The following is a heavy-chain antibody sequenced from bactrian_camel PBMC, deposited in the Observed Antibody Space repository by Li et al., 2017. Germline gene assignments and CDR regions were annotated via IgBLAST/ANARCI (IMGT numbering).Heavy chain of an antibody. J-gene: IGHJ6*01. V-gene: IGHV3S63*01. CDR1: RYTRTNYC. Sequence: HVQLVESGGGSVQAGGSLRLSCAGSRYTRTNYCMGWFRQAQGKEREGVAVIYTTAENTFYADSVKGRFTISQESANNTVYLQMNDLKPEDSGMYYCATDPDVPDCSTQSNFGHWGQGTQVTVS. CDR3: ATDPDVPDCSTQSNFGH. CDR2: IYTTAENT. D-gene: IGHD1*01.